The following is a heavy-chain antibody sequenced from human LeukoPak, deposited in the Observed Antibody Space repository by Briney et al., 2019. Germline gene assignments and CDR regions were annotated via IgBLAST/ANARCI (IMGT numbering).Heavy chain of an antibody. D-gene: IGHD2-2*01. CDR1: GGSISSSSYY. J-gene: IGHJ6*02. Sequence: SETLSLTCTVSGGSISSSSYYWGWIRQPPGKGLEWIGSIYYSGSTYYNPSLKSRVTISVDTSKNQFSLKLRSVTAADTAVYYCARLRCRSTSCYFYYYYYGMDVWGQGTTVTVSS. V-gene: IGHV4-39*01. CDR2: IYYSGST. CDR3: ARLRCRSTSCYFYYYYYGMDV.